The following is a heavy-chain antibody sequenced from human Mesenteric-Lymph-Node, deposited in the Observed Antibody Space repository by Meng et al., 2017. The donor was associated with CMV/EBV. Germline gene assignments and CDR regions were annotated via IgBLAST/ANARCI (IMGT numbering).Heavy chain of an antibody. CDR2: IFHNGRS. CDR1: GVSISSTTYF. J-gene: IGHJ4*02. CDR3: VREWTYENYFDY. V-gene: IGHV4-39*02. D-gene: IGHD2-21*01. Sequence: SETLSLTCTVSGVSISSTTYFWAWIRQPPERGPEWIGSIFHNGRSYYNPSLQSRVTLSVDTSRNQFSLKLNSVTAADTAVYYCVREWTYENYFDYWGQGMVVTVSS.